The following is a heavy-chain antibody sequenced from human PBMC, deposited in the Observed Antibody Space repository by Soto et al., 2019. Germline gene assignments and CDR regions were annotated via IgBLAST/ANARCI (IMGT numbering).Heavy chain of an antibody. CDR3: ARVNKQWLGPILSLNNWFDP. V-gene: IGHV4-34*01. J-gene: IGHJ5*02. CDR2: IKHSGST. Sequence: SETLSLTCAVYGGSFSGYYWSWIRQPPGKGLEWIGEIKHSGSTNYNPSLKSRVTISVDTSKNQFSLKLSSVTAADTAVYYCARVNKQWLGPILSLNNWFDPWGQGTLVTVSS. D-gene: IGHD6-19*01. CDR1: GGSFSGYY.